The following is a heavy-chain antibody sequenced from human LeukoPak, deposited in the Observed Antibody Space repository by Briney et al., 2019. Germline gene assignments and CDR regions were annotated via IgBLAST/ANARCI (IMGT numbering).Heavy chain of an antibody. CDR1: GGTFSSYA. V-gene: IGHV1-69*05. J-gene: IGHJ3*02. CDR2: IIPIFGTA. CDR3: ARGGSSGWYDAFDI. Sequence: SVKVSCKASGGTFSSYAISWVRQAPGQGLEWMGGIIPIFGTANYAQKFQGRVTITTDESTSTAYMELSSLRSEDTAVYYCARGGSSGWYDAFDIWGQGTMVTVSS. D-gene: IGHD6-19*01.